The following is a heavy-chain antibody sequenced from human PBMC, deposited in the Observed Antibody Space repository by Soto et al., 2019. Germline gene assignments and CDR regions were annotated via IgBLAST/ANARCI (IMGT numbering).Heavy chain of an antibody. CDR1: GFTFSNYW. D-gene: IGHD5-18*01. J-gene: IGHJ3*01. Sequence: EVQLVESGGGLVQSGGSVRLSCAASGFTFSNYWMHWVRQVPGQGLVWVSRIEGDGTSIDLAGSVKGRFTISRDNANNTLYLQLDSLRDDDTSVYYCATGVRGYYAFDVWGQGTMVTVSS. CDR2: IEGDGTSI. V-gene: IGHV3-74*01. CDR3: ATGVRGYYAFDV.